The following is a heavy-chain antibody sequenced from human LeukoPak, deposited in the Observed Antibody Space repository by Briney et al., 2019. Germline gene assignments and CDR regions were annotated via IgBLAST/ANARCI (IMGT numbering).Heavy chain of an antibody. V-gene: IGHV1-2*02. CDR3: ARGHSTSSSFDY. CDR1: GYTFSGYY. D-gene: IGHD6-6*01. Sequence: ASVKVSCKASGYTFSGYYMLWVRQAPGQGLEWMGRINLNSGDTNYAQKFQGRVTLTRDTSITTAYMELRGLISDDTAVYYCARGHSTSSSFDYWGQGTLVTVSS. CDR2: INLNSGDT. J-gene: IGHJ4*02.